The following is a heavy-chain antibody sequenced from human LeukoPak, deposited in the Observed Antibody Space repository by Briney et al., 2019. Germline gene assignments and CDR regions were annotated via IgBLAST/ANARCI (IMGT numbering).Heavy chain of an antibody. CDR3: ARPYYYDSRIDP. CDR1: GGSISSGDYY. D-gene: IGHD3-22*01. Sequence: SETLSLNCTVSGGSISSGDYYWSWIRQPPGKGLEWIAYMYYSGSTYYNPSLKSRVTMSADTSKNQLSLKLSSVTAADTAVYYCARPYYYDSRIDPWGQGILVTVSS. J-gene: IGHJ5*02. V-gene: IGHV4-30-4*01. CDR2: MYYSGST.